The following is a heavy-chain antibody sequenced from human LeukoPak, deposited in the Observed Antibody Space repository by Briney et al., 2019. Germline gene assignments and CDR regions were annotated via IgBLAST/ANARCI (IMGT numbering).Heavy chain of an antibody. CDR2: ISASGAAT. D-gene: IGHD3-10*01. CDR1: GFAFRNYA. V-gene: IGHV3-23*01. J-gene: IGHJ4*02. Sequence: GGSLRLSCAASGFAFRNYAMNWVRQAPGKGLEWVSGISASGAATYYADSVKGRFTISRDSSKNTLYLHMNSLRAEDTALYYCAKTPSSGAGSVCDSWGQGTLVTVSS. CDR3: AKTPSSGAGSVCDS.